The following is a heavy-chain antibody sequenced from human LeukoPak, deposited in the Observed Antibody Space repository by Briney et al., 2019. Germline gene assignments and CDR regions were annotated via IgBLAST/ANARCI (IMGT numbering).Heavy chain of an antibody. V-gene: IGHV4-59*08. D-gene: IGHD3-22*01. CDR1: GGSISSYY. Sequence: SETLSLTCTVSGGSISSYYWSWIRQPPGKGLEWIGYIYYSGSTNYNPSLKSRVTISVDTSKNQFSLKLSSVTAADTAVYYCARRSPFDSSGYYRPYYFDYWGQGTLVTVSS. CDR3: ARRSPFDSSGYYRPYYFDY. J-gene: IGHJ4*02. CDR2: IYYSGST.